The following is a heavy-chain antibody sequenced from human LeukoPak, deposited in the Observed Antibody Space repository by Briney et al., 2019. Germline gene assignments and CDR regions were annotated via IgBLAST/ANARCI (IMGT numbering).Heavy chain of an antibody. J-gene: IGHJ4*02. CDR3: ARRGDYDILTGSRDYFDY. CDR1: GGSISGYY. Sequence: PSQTLSLTCTVSGGSISGYYWTWIRQPPGKGLEWIGYIYYSGSTNYNPSLKSRVTISVDTSKNQFSLKLSSVTAADTAVYYCARRGDYDILTGSRDYFDYWGQGTLVTVSS. CDR2: IYYSGST. D-gene: IGHD3-9*01. V-gene: IGHV4-59*08.